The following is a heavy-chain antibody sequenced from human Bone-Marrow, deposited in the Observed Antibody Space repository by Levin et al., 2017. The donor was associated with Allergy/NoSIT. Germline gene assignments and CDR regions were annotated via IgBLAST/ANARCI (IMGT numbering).Heavy chain of an antibody. D-gene: IGHD2-2*01. V-gene: IGHV1-69*02. J-gene: IGHJ6*02. CDR3: AISVVVPAAISYYYYGMDV. CDR2: IIPILGIA. Sequence: VASVKVSCKASGGTFSSYTISWVRQAPGQGLEWMGRIIPILGIANYAQKFQGRVTITADKSTSTAYMELSSLRSEDTAVYYCAISVVVPAAISYYYYGMDVWGQGTTVTVSS. CDR1: GGTFSSYT.